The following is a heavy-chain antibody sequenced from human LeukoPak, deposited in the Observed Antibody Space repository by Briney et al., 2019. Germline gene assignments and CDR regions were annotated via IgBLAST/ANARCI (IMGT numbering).Heavy chain of an antibody. J-gene: IGHJ4*02. V-gene: IGHV3-23*01. CDR3: AKAHEVVPAAMLDY. CDR2: ISGSGGST. CDR1: GFTFSSYA. D-gene: IGHD2-2*01. Sequence: GGSLRLSCAASGFTFSSYAMSWVRQAPGKGLEWVSAISGSGGSTYYADSVKGRFTTSRDNSKNTLYLQMNSLRAEDTAVYYCAKAHEVVPAAMLDYWGQGTLVTVSS.